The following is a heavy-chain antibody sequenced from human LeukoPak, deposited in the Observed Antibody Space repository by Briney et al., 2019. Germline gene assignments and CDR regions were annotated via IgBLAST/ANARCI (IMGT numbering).Heavy chain of an antibody. CDR3: ARDPVYSSGWTGDFDY. CDR2: IIPILGIA. J-gene: IGHJ4*02. Sequence: SVKVSCKASGGTFSSYAISWVRQAPGQGLEWMGRIIPILGIANCAQKYQGRVTITADKSTSTAYMELSSLRSEDTAVYYCARDPVYSSGWTGDFDYWGQGTLVTVSS. D-gene: IGHD6-19*01. CDR1: GGTFSSYA. V-gene: IGHV1-69*04.